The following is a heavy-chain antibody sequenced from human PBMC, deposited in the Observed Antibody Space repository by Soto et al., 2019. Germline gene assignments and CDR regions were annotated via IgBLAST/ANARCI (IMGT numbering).Heavy chain of an antibody. Sequence: ASVKVSCKAYGYTFTSYDINWVRQATGQGLEWMGWMNPNSGNTGYAQKFQGRVTMTRNTSISTAYMELSSLRSEDTAVYYRAREGSSGYIYYFDYWGQGTLVTVSS. J-gene: IGHJ4*02. CDR1: GYTFTSYD. CDR2: MNPNSGNT. D-gene: IGHD3-22*01. CDR3: AREGSSGYIYYFDY. V-gene: IGHV1-8*01.